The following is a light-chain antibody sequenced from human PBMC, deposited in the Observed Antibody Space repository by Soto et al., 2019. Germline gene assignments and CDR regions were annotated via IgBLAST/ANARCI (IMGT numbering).Light chain of an antibody. CDR3: QTWGPGIRV. CDR1: SGHSNYA. V-gene: IGLV4-69*01. Sequence: QSVLTQSPSASASLGASVKLTCTLSSGHSNYAIAWHQQQPQKGPRYLMTIKSDGSHNRGDGIPDRFSGSSSGAERYLTISSLQYEDEADYYCQTWGPGIRVVGGGTQLTVL. CDR2: IKSDGSH. J-gene: IGLJ7*01.